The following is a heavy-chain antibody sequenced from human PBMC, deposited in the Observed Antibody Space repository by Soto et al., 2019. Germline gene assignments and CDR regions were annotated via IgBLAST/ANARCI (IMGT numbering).Heavy chain of an antibody. D-gene: IGHD6-19*01. CDR1: GSTFSSYS. CDR2: ISYDGNKK. J-gene: IGHJ4*02. Sequence: GGSLRLSCAASGSTFSSYSFHWVRQAPGKGLEWVAVISYDGNKKYYEDSVKGRFSISRDTSKNTLYLQMSSLRAEDTAVYYCARSVAVAALDSWGQGTLVTVSS. CDR3: ARSVAVAALDS. V-gene: IGHV3-30*04.